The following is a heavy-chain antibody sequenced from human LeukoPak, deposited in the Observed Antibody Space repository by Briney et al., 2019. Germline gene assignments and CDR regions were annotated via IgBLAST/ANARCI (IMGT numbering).Heavy chain of an antibody. Sequence: PGGSLRLSCAASGFTFSSYAMHWVRQAPGKGLEWVAVISYDGSNKYYADSVKGRFTISRDNSKNTLYLQMNSLRAEDTAVYYCALVHGFYYDFWSGYFPWHYYYYGMDVWGQGTTVTVSS. CDR2: ISYDGSNK. CDR3: ALVHGFYYDFWSGYFPWHYYYYGMDV. V-gene: IGHV3-30-3*01. CDR1: GFTFSSYA. J-gene: IGHJ6*02. D-gene: IGHD3-3*01.